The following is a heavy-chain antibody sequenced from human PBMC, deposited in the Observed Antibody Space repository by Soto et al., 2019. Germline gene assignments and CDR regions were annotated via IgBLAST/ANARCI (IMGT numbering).Heavy chain of an antibody. V-gene: IGHV3-23*01. CDR3: ARVAAENGYPSIYRAFDV. J-gene: IGHJ3*01. Sequence: GGSLRLSCEASGFAFNNFPMSWVRQAPGKGLEWVSSINGSGSVNAYYADSVKGRFTISRDNSKNMVFLEMNSLRDEDTAEYLCARVAAENGYPSIYRAFDVWGQGTVGTVSS. CDR1: GFAFNNFP. CDR2: INGSGSVNA. D-gene: IGHD6-25*01.